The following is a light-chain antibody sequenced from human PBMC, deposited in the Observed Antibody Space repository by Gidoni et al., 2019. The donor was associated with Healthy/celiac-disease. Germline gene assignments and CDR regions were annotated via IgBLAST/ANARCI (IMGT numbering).Light chain of an antibody. CDR1: QSISSY. CDR3: QQSYSTPGS. CDR2: AAS. Sequence: DIQMPQSPSSLSASVGDRVSITCRASQSISSYLNWYQQKPGKAPKLLIYAASSLQSGVPSRFSGSGSGTDFTLTISSLQPEDFATYYCQQSYSTPGSFXXXTKLEIK. J-gene: IGKJ2*04. V-gene: IGKV1-39*01.